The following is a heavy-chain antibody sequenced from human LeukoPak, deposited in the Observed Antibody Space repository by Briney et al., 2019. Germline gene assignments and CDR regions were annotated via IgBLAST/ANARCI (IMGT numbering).Heavy chain of an antibody. J-gene: IGHJ4*02. CDR3: AREGYSGSDSNL. CDR2: IYHSGST. CDR1: GGSLSSYY. D-gene: IGHD5-12*01. V-gene: IGHV4-59*01. Sequence: SETLSLTCTVSGGSLSSYYWSWLRQPPGKRLEWIGYIYHSGSTNYNPSLKSRLTISVDTSKNQFSLMLSSVTAADTAVYYCAREGYSGSDSNLWGQGTLVTVSS.